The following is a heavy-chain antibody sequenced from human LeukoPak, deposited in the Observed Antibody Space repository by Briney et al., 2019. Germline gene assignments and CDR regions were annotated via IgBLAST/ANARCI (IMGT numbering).Heavy chain of an antibody. CDR1: GFTFSSYS. Sequence: PGGSLRLSCAASGFTFSSYSMNWVRQAPGKGLEWVSSISSSSSYIYYADSVKGRFTISRDNAKNSLYLQMNSLRAKDTAVYYCARDLGYYDSSGYYDYWGQGTLVTVSS. CDR3: ARDLGYYDSSGYYDY. J-gene: IGHJ4*02. D-gene: IGHD3-22*01. CDR2: ISSSSSYI. V-gene: IGHV3-21*01.